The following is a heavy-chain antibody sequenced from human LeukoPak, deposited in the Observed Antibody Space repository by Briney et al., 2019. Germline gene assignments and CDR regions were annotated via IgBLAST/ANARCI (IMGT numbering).Heavy chain of an antibody. V-gene: IGHV1-8*03. CDR2: MNPNSGNT. D-gene: IGHD3-3*01. Sequence: GASVKVSCKASGYTFTSYDITWVRQATGQGLEWMGWMNPNSGNTGYAQKFQGRVTITRNTSISTAYMELSSLRSEDTAVYYCARGPYYDFWSGHYTDYYYMDVWGKGTTVTVSS. J-gene: IGHJ6*03. CDR3: ARGPYYDFWSGHYTDYYYMDV. CDR1: GYTFTSYD.